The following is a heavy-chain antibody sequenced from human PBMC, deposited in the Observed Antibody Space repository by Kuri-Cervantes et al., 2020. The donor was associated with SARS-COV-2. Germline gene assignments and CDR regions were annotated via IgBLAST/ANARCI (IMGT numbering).Heavy chain of an antibody. D-gene: IGHD3-9*01. CDR2: ISAYNGST. Sequence: ASVKVSCKASGYTFTSYGISWVRQAPGQGLEWVGWISAYNGSTNYAQKLQGRVTMTTDTSKSTAYMELRSLRSDDTAVYYCARGGYFDWLANLYSCYMDVWGKGTTVTVSS. V-gene: IGHV1-18*01. CDR3: ARGGYFDWLANLYSCYMDV. CDR1: GYTFTSYG. J-gene: IGHJ6*03.